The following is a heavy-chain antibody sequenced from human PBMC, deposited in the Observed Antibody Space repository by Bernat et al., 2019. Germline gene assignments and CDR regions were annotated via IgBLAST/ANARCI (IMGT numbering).Heavy chain of an antibody. J-gene: IGHJ4*02. Sequence: QLQLQESGPGLVKPSETLSLTCSISGGSISSNSYYWGWIRQPPGKGLEWIGSIHYSGTTYYNPSLESRLTISGDTSKSQFSLKLRSVTAADKAVDYCARTLGVAAATGGYWGQGTLVTVSS. CDR2: IHYSGTT. D-gene: IGHD6-13*01. CDR3: ARTLGVAAATGGY. V-gene: IGHV4-39*01. CDR1: GGSISSNSYY.